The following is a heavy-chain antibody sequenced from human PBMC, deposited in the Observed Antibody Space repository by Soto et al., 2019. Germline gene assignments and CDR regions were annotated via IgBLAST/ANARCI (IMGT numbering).Heavy chain of an antibody. CDR2: IIPIFGTA. CDR1: GGTFSSYA. V-gene: IGHV1-69*13. Sequence: SVRVSCKASGGTFSSYAISWVRQAPGQGLEWMGGIIPIFGTANYAQKFQGRVTITAGESTSTAYMELSSLRSEDTAVYYCAIYYYDSSGYPRPGYWGQGTLVTVSS. J-gene: IGHJ4*02. CDR3: AIYYYDSSGYPRPGY. D-gene: IGHD3-22*01.